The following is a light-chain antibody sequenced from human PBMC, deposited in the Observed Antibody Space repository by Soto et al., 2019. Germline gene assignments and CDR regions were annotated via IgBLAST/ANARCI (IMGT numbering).Light chain of an antibody. CDR1: SSDVGGYNY. Sequence: QSALTQPRSVSGSPGQSVTISCTGTSSDVGGYNYVYWYQQHPGKAPKLMIYDVSKRPSGVPDRFSGSKSGNTASLTISGLQADDEADYYCCSYAGSYTHYVFGTGTKLTVL. V-gene: IGLV2-11*01. J-gene: IGLJ1*01. CDR2: DVS. CDR3: CSYAGSYTHYV.